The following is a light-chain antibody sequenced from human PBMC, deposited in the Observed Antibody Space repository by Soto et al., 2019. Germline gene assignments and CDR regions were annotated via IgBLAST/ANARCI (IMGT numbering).Light chain of an antibody. CDR1: SSNIGNNY. V-gene: IGLV1-51*02. CDR3: GTWAISLSDVV. J-gene: IGLJ2*01. CDR2: ENN. Sequence: QSVLTQPPSVSAAPGQKVTISCSGSSSNIGNNYVSWYQQLPGTAPKLLIYENNKRPSGIPARFSGSKSGTSATLGITGLQTGDEADYYCGTWAISLSDVVFGGGTKLTVL.